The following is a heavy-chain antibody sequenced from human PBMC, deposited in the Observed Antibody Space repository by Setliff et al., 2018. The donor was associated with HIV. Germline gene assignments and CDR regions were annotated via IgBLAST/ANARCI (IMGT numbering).Heavy chain of an antibody. V-gene: IGHV1-2*04. D-gene: IGHD1-26*01. CDR1: GGTFSNYG. CDR2: INPKSDGT. Sequence: ASVKVSCKASGGTFSNYGMSWVRQAPGQGFEWMGWINPKSDGTNYAQKFQGWITMTRDTSISTAYMELSRLRSDDTAVYYCARGGAVDYWGQGTLVTVSS. CDR3: ARGGAVDY. J-gene: IGHJ4*02.